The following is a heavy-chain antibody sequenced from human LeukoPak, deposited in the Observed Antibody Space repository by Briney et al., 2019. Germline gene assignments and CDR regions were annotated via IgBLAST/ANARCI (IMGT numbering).Heavy chain of an antibody. V-gene: IGHV3-21*01. CDR2: ISISSNYI. J-gene: IGHJ3*02. CDR3: ARAQLSRYYYDGRMGDAFDI. D-gene: IGHD3-22*01. Sequence: PGGSLRLSCAASGFTFSRYSMNWVRQAPGKGLEWVSSISISSNYIYYTDSVKGRFTISRDNSKNTLYLQMNSLRAEDTAVYYCARAQLSRYYYDGRMGDAFDIWGQGTMVTVSS. CDR1: GFTFSRYS.